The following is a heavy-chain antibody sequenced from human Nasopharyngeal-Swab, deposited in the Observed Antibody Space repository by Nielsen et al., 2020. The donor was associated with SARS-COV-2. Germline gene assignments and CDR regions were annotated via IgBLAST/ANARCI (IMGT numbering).Heavy chain of an antibody. CDR1: GFTFGDYA. CDR2: IRSKAYGGTT. J-gene: IGHJ4*02. CDR3: TREEGQLWSKYYFDY. V-gene: IGHV3-49*04. D-gene: IGHD5-18*01. Sequence: GESLKISCTASGFTFGDYAMSWVRQAPGKGLEWVGFIRSKAYGGTTEYAASVKGRFTISRDDSKSIAYLQMNSLKTEDTAVYYCTREEGQLWSKYYFDYWGQGTLVTVSS.